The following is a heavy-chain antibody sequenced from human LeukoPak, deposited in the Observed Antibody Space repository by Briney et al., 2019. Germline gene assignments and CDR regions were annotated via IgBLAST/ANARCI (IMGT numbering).Heavy chain of an antibody. V-gene: IGHV3-11*01. J-gene: IGHJ6*02. Sequence: GGSLRLSCAASGFTFSDYYMSWIRQAPGKGLEWVSYISSGGSPIYYADSVKGRFTISRDNAKNSLYLQMNSLRAEDTAVYYCAKGHSSSWTLPGYYGMDVWGQGTTVTVSS. CDR1: GFTFSDYY. CDR3: AKGHSSSWTLPGYYGMDV. CDR2: ISSGGSPI. D-gene: IGHD6-13*01.